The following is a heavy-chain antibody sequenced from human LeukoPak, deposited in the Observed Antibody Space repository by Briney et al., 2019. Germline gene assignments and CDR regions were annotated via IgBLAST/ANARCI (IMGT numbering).Heavy chain of an antibody. V-gene: IGHV3-74*01. D-gene: IGHD1-26*01. CDR3: VRRVNSGTYYYFDY. J-gene: IGHJ4*02. CDR1: EFTFSNYR. Sequence: GGSLRLSCAASEFTFSNYRMNWVRQAPGKGLVWVSPINGDGSYTNYADSVKGRFTISRDDAKNTLYLQMNSLRAEDTAVYYCVRRVNSGTYYYFDYWGQGTLVTVSS. CDR2: INGDGSYT.